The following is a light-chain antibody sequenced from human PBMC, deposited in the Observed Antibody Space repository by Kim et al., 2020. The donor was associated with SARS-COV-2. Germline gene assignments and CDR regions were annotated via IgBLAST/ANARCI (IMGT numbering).Light chain of an antibody. V-gene: IGLV1-51*01. CDR2: DNN. CDR3: GTWDSSLSAAV. J-gene: IGLJ7*01. CDR1: SSNMGNNY. Sequence: GQEGPLSCSGSSSNMGNNYVSWYQQLPGTAPKILIYDNNKRPSGIPDRFSGSKSGTSATLGITGLQTGDEADYYCGTWDSSLSAAVFGGGTQLTVL.